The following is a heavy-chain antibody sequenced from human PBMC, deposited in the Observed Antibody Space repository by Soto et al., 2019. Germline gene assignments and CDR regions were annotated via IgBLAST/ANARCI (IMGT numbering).Heavy chain of an antibody. J-gene: IGHJ2*01. D-gene: IGHD1-26*01. Sequence: EVQLLDSGGGLVQPGGSLRLSCAASGFMLSCCAISWVRQAPGKGLEWVSTIHGDGDYSHYTDSVEGRFTISRDNSRNTLYLQMNSLRGDDTAVYYCAKNRGGGSYTTRSFAVWGRGTLVTVSS. CDR1: GFMLSCCA. CDR2: IHGDGDYS. CDR3: AKNRGGGSYTTRSFAV. V-gene: IGHV3-23*01.